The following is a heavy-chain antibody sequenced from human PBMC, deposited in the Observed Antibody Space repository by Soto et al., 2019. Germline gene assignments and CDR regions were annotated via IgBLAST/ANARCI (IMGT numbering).Heavy chain of an antibody. J-gene: IGHJ3*01. CDR1: GFTFSSSE. CDR2: IHPSGQPI. Sequence: PGGSLRLSCAVSGFTFSSSEMYWVRQAPGEGLEWISYIHPSGQPIFYADSVKGRFTISRDNANNSLFLQMNSLRAEDTAVYYCARRASRWGQGTMVTVSS. CDR3: ARRASR. D-gene: IGHD1-26*01. V-gene: IGHV3-48*03.